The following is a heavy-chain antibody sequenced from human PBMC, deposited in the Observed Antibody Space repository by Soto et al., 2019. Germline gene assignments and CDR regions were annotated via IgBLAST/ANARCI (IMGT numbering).Heavy chain of an antibody. CDR2: INHSGST. CDR3: ARGRDSSGWYYRHHNWFDP. Sequence: PSETLSLICAVYGGSFSGYYWSWIRQPPGKGLEWIGEINHSGSTNYNPSLKSRVTISVDTSKNQFSLKLSSVTAADTAVYYCARGRDSSGWYYRHHNWFDPWGQGTLVTVSS. D-gene: IGHD6-19*01. J-gene: IGHJ5*02. CDR1: GGSFSGYY. V-gene: IGHV4-34*01.